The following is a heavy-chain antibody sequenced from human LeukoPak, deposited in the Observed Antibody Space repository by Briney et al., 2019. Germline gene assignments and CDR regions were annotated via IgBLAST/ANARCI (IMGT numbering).Heavy chain of an antibody. D-gene: IGHD2-2*01. CDR1: GFTFSSYE. Sequence: GGSLRLSCAASGFTFSSYEMNWVRQAPGEGLEWVSYISSSGSTIYYADSVKGRFTISRDNAKNSLYLQMNSLRAEDTAVYYCARDFGYCSSTSCDPGGWFDPWGQGTLVTVSS. J-gene: IGHJ5*02. CDR3: ARDFGYCSSTSCDPGGWFDP. V-gene: IGHV3-48*03. CDR2: ISSSGSTI.